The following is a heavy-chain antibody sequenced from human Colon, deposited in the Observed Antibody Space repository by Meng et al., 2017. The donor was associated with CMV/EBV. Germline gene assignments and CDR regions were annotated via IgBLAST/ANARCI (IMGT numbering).Heavy chain of an antibody. V-gene: IGHV3-7*01. Sequence: GESLKISCAASGFDFSSHWMNWVRQAPGKGLEWVANIKQDGSEKNYMDSVKGRFTISRDNAQNSLSLQMNSLRAEDTAVYYCARTPLDYWGQGTLVTVSS. CDR1: GFDFSSHW. J-gene: IGHJ4*02. CDR2: IKQDGSEK. CDR3: ARTPLDY.